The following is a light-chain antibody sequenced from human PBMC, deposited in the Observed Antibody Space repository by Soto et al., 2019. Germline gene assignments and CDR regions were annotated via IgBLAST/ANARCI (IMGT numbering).Light chain of an antibody. Sequence: ENVLTQSPGTLSLSPGERATLSCRASQSVSSSYLAWYQQKPGQAPRLLIYGASSRATGIPDRFSGSGSGTDFTLTISRLEPEDFAVYYCQQFGTFGPGTKVDIK. J-gene: IGKJ3*01. V-gene: IGKV3-20*01. CDR2: GAS. CDR3: QQFGT. CDR1: QSVSSSY.